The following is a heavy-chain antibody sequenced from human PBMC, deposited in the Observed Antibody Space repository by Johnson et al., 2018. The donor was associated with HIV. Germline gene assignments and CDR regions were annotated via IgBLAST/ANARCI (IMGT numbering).Heavy chain of an antibody. CDR3: ARLTTSADGGAFDI. V-gene: IGHV3-30*02. D-gene: IGHD1-14*01. J-gene: IGHJ3*02. CDR1: GFTFSNYG. CDR2: IRYDGSNK. Sequence: QVQLVESGGGVVQPGGSLRLSCVASGFTFSNYGMHWVRQAPGKGLEWVAFIRYDGSNKYYADSVKGRFTLSRDNAKNSLYLQMNSLRAEDTAVYYCARLTTSADGGAFDIWGQGTMVTVSS.